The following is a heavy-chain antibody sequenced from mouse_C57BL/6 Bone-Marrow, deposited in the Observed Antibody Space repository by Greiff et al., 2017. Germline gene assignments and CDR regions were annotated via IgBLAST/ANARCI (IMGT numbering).Heavy chain of an antibody. CDR1: GFTFSSYA. Sequence: EVKLMESGGGLVKPGGSLKLSCAASGFTFSSYAMSWVRQTPEKRLEWVATISDGGSYTYYPDNVKGRFTISRDNAKNNLYLQMSHLKSEETAVYYCARVLHGAMDYWGQGTSVTVSS. V-gene: IGHV5-4*03. CDR3: ARVLHGAMDY. D-gene: IGHD2-1*01. J-gene: IGHJ4*01. CDR2: ISDGGSYT.